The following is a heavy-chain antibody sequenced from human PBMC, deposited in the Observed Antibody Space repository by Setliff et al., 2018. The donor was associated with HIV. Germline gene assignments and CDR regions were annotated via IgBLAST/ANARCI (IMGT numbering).Heavy chain of an antibody. D-gene: IGHD6-13*01. CDR3: ARAVAASATSVVDY. J-gene: IGHJ4*02. CDR2: ITYSGSA. V-gene: IGHV4-39*01. Sequence: SETLSLTCTVSGESISGSSYSWGWIRQPPGKGPEWIGSITYSGSARYNPSLKSRVAISVDMSKNQFSLRVTSLTAADTAVYYCARAVAASATSVVDYWGQGIQVTVSS. CDR1: GESISGSSYS.